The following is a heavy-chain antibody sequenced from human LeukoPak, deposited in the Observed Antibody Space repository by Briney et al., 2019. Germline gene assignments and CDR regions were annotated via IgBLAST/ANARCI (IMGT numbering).Heavy chain of an antibody. CDR2: INWNGGST. CDR3: ARPYYGSGSYRDPFDY. CDR1: GFIFDDYV. J-gene: IGHJ4*02. V-gene: IGHV3-20*04. Sequence: RPGGSLRLSCAASGFIFDDYVMSWVRQAPGKGLDWVSGINWNGGSTGYADSVKGRFTISRDNAKNSLYLQMNSLRAEDTALYYCARPYYGSGSYRDPFDYWGQGTLVTVSS. D-gene: IGHD3-10*01.